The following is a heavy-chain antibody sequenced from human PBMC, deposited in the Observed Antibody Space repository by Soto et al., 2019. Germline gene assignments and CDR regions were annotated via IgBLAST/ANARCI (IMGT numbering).Heavy chain of an antibody. D-gene: IGHD2-15*01. Sequence: GSSVKVSCKASGRTFSSYAISWVRQAPGQGLEWMGRIIPMLATADYAQKFQGRVTITADKTTSKAYMQLRSLRSEDTAVYYCPRAFEGCYPPGAMDVWGQGTTVTVSS. J-gene: IGHJ6*02. CDR2: IIPMLATA. CDR3: PRAFEGCYPPGAMDV. CDR1: GRTFSSYA. V-gene: IGHV1-69*06.